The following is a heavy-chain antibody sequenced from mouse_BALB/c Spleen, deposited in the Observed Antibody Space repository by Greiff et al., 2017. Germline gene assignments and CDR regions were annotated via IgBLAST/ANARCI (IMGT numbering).Heavy chain of an antibody. Sequence: VQLQESGAELVRPGASVTLSCKASGYTFTDYEMHWVKQTPVHGLEWIGAIDPETGGTAYNQKFKGKATLTADKSSSTAYMELRSLTSEDSAVYYCTRGGLRYYFDYWGQGTTLTVSS. CDR1: GYTFTDYE. CDR3: TRGGLRYYFDY. CDR2: IDPETGGT. D-gene: IGHD1-1*01. J-gene: IGHJ2*01. V-gene: IGHV1-15*01.